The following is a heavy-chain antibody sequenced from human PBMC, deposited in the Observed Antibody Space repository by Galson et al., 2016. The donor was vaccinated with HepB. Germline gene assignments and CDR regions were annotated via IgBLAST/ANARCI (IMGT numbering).Heavy chain of an antibody. CDR3: ARDPGGGPTHGY. Sequence: SLRLSCAASGFTVGNNFMSWVRQAPGKGLEWVSLIYSVGTPHYADSEKGRFTMSRDSSKNTLYLQMNSLRADDTAVYFCARDPGGGPTHGYWGQGTLVTVSS. D-gene: IGHD3-16*01. V-gene: IGHV3-66*01. CDR1: GFTVGNNF. CDR2: IYSVGTP. J-gene: IGHJ4*02.